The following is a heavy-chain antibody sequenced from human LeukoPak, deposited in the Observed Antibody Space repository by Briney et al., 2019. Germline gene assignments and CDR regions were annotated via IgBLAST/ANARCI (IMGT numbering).Heavy chain of an antibody. CDR1: GYTFTGYY. V-gene: IGHV1-2*02. CDR2: INPNSGGT. CDR3: ARSNYDSSDYYN. D-gene: IGHD3-22*01. Sequence: ASVKVSCKASGYTFTGYYIHWVRQSPGQGLEGMGWINPNSGGTNYAQKCHGTATMTRDTSITTAYIELSRLKSDDTDVYYCARSNYDSSDYYNWGQGTLVTVSS. J-gene: IGHJ4*02.